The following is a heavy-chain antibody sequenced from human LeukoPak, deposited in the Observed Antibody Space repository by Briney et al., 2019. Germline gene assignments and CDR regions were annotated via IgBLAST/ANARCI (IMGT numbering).Heavy chain of an antibody. Sequence: GGSLRLSCAASGFTFSSYGMHWVRQAPGKGLEWVAVISYDGSNKYYADSVKGRFTISRDNSKNTLYLQMNSLRAEDTAVYYCAKAGGGLEYYFDYWGQGTLVTVSS. V-gene: IGHV3-30*18. J-gene: IGHJ4*02. D-gene: IGHD3-3*01. CDR1: GFTFSSYG. CDR3: AKAGGGLEYYFDY. CDR2: ISYDGSNK.